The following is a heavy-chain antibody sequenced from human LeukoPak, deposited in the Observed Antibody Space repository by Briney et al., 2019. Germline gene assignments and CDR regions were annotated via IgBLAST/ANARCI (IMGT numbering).Heavy chain of an antibody. V-gene: IGHV1-2*02. J-gene: IGHJ1*01. D-gene: IGHD4-11*01. CDR2: INPNSGGT. Sequence: ASVKVSCKASGYTFTDYYIHWVRQAPGQGLEWMGWINPNSGGTNYAQKFQGRVTMTRDTSISTAYTELSRLRSDNTAVYYCARGEDYEYFQQWGQGTLVTVSS. CDR3: ARGEDYEYFQQ. CDR1: GYTFTDYY.